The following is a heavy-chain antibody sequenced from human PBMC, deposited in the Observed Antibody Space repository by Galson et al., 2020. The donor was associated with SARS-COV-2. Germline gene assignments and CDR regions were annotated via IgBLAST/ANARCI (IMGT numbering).Heavy chain of an antibody. D-gene: IGHD1-1*01. V-gene: IGHV3-23*01. CDR1: RFSFSGYA. CDR2: ISSSGGTT. J-gene: IGHJ4*02. Sequence: GSLRLSCAASRFSFSGYAMSWVRQTPRKGLEWISAISSSGGTTHYADSVKGRFTISRDNSKKVLYLEMNSLRVEDTAVYYCANLGLYNWNDPDHWGQGTQVTVSS. CDR3: ANLGLYNWNDPDH.